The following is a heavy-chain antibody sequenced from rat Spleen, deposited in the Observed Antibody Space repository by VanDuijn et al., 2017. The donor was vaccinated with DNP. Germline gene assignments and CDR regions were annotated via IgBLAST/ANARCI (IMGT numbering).Heavy chain of an antibody. J-gene: IGHJ2*01. CDR1: GFTFSNYG. Sequence: EVQLVESGGGLVQPGRSLKLSCAASGFTFSNYGMAWVRQAPTKGLEWVASITNSGGSTYYRDSVKGRFTISRDNAKSTLYLQMDSLRSEDTATYYCTTDARGYWGQGVMVTVSS. CDR2: ITNSGGST. V-gene: IGHV5-27*01. CDR3: TTDARGY.